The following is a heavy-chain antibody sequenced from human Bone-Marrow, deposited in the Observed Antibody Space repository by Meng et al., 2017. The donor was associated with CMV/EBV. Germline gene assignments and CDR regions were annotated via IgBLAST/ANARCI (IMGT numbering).Heavy chain of an antibody. CDR1: GFTFSSYA. Sequence: GESLKISCAASGFTFSSYAMHWVRQAPGKGLEWVAVISYDGSNKYYADSVKGRFTISRDNSKNTLYLQMNSLRAEDTAVYYCARDEVVPAAIMGYNWNYIDYWGQGTRVTGYS. D-gene: IGHD2-2*02. J-gene: IGHJ4*02. CDR2: ISYDGSNK. CDR3: ARDEVVPAAIMGYNWNYIDY. V-gene: IGHV3-30*04.